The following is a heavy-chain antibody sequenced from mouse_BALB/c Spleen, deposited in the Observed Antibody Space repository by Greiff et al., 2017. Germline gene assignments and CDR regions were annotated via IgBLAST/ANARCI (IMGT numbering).Heavy chain of an antibody. J-gene: IGHJ4*01. CDR2: ISSGGST. Sequence: EVKLMESGGGLVKPGGSLKLSCAASGFTFSSYAMSWVRQTPEKRLEWVASISSGGSTYYPDSVKGRFTISRDNARNILYLQMSSLRSEDTAMYYCARVYGSAAMDYWGQGTSVTVSS. V-gene: IGHV5-6-5*01. CDR1: GFTFSSYA. D-gene: IGHD1-1*01. CDR3: ARVYGSAAMDY.